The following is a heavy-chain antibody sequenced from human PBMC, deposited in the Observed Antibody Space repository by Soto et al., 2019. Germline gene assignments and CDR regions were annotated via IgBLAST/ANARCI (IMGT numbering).Heavy chain of an antibody. Sequence: EAQLLQSGGGLVPPGGSLRLSCVASGFAFGNYPMAWVRQTPGKGLQWILTISGSGGMTDYEDSVRGRFTVSIDHSKGTVHLQMTSLRADDTAVYYCAKDRTMARGIRAFDIWGQGTTVTISS. CDR3: AKDRTMARGIRAFDI. J-gene: IGHJ3*02. D-gene: IGHD3-10*01. V-gene: IGHV3-23*01. CDR1: GFAFGNYP. CDR2: ISGSGGMT.